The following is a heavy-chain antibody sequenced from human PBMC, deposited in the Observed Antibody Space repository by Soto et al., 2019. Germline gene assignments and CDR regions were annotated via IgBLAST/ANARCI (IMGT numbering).Heavy chain of an antibody. CDR2: IYYSGST. D-gene: IGHD1-26*01. CDR1: GGSISSYY. Sequence: QVQLQESGPGLVKPSETLSLTCTVSGGSISSYYWSWIRQPPGKGLEWIGYIYYSGSTNYNPSLNSRVTISVDTSKNQFSLKLSSVTAADTAVYYCARHRGSYYCFDYWGQGTLVTVSS. CDR3: ARHRGSYYCFDY. J-gene: IGHJ4*02. V-gene: IGHV4-59*08.